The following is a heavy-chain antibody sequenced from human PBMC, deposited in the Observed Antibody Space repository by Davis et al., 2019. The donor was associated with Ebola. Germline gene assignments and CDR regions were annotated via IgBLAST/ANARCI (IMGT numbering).Heavy chain of an antibody. J-gene: IGHJ6*02. D-gene: IGHD3-3*01. CDR2: IYHSGST. V-gene: IGHV4-4*02. Sequence: SETLSLTCAVSGGSISSSNWWSWVRQPPGKGLEWIGEIYHSGSTNYNPSLKSRVTISVDKSKNQFSLKLSSVTAADTAVYYCARGSNYDFWSGLGYYYYGMDVWGQGTTVTVSS. CDR3: ARGSNYDFWSGLGYYYYGMDV. CDR1: GGSISSSNW.